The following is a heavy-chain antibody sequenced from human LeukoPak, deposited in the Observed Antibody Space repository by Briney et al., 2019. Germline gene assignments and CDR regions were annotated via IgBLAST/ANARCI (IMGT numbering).Heavy chain of an antibody. V-gene: IGHV1-2*02. CDR3: ARGGWSGYSYGSEPEKYFDY. Sequence: GASVKVSCKASGYTFTGYYIHWVRQAPGQGLEWMGWINPNSGGTNDAQKFQGRVTMTTDTSISTAYMELNRLRSDDTAVYYCARGGWSGYSYGSEPEKYFDYWGQGILVTVSS. J-gene: IGHJ4*02. CDR2: INPNSGGT. D-gene: IGHD5-18*01. CDR1: GYTFTGYY.